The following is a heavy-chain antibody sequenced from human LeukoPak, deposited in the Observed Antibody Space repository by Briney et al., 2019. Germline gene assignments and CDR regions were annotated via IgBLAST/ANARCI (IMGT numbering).Heavy chain of an antibody. V-gene: IGHV4-34*01. Sequence: SETLSLSCAVYGGSFSGYYWSWIRQSPGKGLEWIGEINHSGSTNYTPSLKSRVTISVDTSKNQFSLKLSSVTAADTAVYYCXXXXDSXAYYLLDAFDIWGQGTMVTVSS. CDR3: XXXXDSXAYYLLDAFDI. CDR1: GGSFSGYY. D-gene: IGHD3-22*01. CDR2: INHSGST. J-gene: IGHJ3*02.